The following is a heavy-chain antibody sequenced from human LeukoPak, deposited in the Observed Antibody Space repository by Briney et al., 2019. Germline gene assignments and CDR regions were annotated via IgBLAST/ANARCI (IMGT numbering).Heavy chain of an antibody. Sequence: GGSLRLSCAASGFTFSDYYMSWIRQAPGKGLEWVSAISGSGGSTYYADSVKGRFTISRDNSKNTLYLQMNSLRAEDTAVYYCAKDPGSYYDILTADYWGQGTLVTVSS. CDR2: ISGSGGST. CDR1: GFTFSDYY. D-gene: IGHD3-9*01. J-gene: IGHJ4*02. V-gene: IGHV3-23*01. CDR3: AKDPGSYYDILTADY.